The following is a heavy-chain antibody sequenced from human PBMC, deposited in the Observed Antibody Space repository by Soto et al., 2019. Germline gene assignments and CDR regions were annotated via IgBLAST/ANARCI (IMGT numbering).Heavy chain of an antibody. J-gene: IGHJ4*02. CDR2: ISAYNGNT. V-gene: IGHV1-18*01. D-gene: IGHD2-21*01. CDR1: AYTFTSSG. CDR3: ARGGDGYNFGAVY. Sequence: APVKVSCKSSAYTFTSSGISWVRQAPGQGLEWMGWISAYNGNTNYAQKLQGRVTITADESTNTVYMELRSLRSDDTAVYYCARGGDGYNFGAVYWGQGTPVTVSS.